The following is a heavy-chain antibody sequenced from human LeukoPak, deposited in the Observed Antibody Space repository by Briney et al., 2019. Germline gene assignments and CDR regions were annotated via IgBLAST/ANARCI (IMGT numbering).Heavy chain of an antibody. Sequence: GGSLRLSCAASGFTFSDYYMSWIRQAPGKGLEWVSYISISGSTIYYADSVKGRFTISRDNAKSSMYLQMNSLRAEDTAVYYCARGSRRYSSSWYPDDAFDIWGQGTMVTVSS. CDR1: GFTFSDYY. J-gene: IGHJ3*02. V-gene: IGHV3-11*01. CDR3: ARGSRRYSSSWYPDDAFDI. CDR2: ISISGSTI. D-gene: IGHD6-13*01.